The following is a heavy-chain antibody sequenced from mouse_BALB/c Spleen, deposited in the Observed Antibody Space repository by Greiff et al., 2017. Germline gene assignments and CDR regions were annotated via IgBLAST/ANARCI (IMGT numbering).Heavy chain of an antibody. J-gene: IGHJ3*01. D-gene: IGHD1-1*01. V-gene: IGHV1-9*01. CDR2: ILPGSGST. Sequence: QVQLQQSGAELMKPGASVKISCKATGYTFSSYWIEWVKQRPGHGLEWIGEILPGSGSTNYNEKFKGKATFTADTSSNTAYMQLSSLTSEDSAVYYCARVNYGSTSWFAYWGQGTLVTVSA. CDR1: GYTFSSYW. CDR3: ARVNYGSTSWFAY.